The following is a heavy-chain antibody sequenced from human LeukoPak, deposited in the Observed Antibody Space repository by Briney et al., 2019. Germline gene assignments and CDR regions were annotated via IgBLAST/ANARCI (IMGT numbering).Heavy chain of an antibody. CDR1: GGSISSSSYY. Sequence: SETLSLTCTVSGGSISSSSYYWGWIRQPPGKGLEWIGSIYYSGSTYYNPSLKSRVTISVDTSNNQFSLKLSSVTDADTAVYYCARIHGYSSGWYNFDFDYWGQGTLVTVSS. CDR3: ARIHGYSSGWYNFDFDY. J-gene: IGHJ4*02. CDR2: IYYSGST. D-gene: IGHD6-19*01. V-gene: IGHV4-39*07.